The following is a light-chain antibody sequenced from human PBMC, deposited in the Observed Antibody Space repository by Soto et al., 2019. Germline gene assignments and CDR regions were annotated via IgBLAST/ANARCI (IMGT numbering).Light chain of an antibody. J-gene: IGKJ2*01. CDR1: QSISSY. Sequence: DIQMTQSPSSLSASVGDRVTITCRASQSISSYLNWYQQKPGKAPKLLIYAASSLQSGVPSRFSGRGPGTDFTLTISSLQPEDVATDDCQPSYSTRVNFGKGTKLE. V-gene: IGKV1-39*01. CDR3: QPSYSTRVN. CDR2: AAS.